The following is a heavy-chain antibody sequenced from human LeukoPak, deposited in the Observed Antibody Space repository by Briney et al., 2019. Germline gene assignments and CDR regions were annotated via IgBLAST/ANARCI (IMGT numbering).Heavy chain of an antibody. Sequence: SETLSLTCAVYGGSFSTYYWTWIRQPPGRGLEWIGEINHSGSTNYNPSLKSRVTISVDTSKNQFSLKLSSVTAADTAVYYCASTIAAAGSWFDPWGQGTLVTVSS. D-gene: IGHD6-13*01. CDR3: ASTIAAAGSWFDP. J-gene: IGHJ5*02. V-gene: IGHV4-34*01. CDR1: GGSFSTYY. CDR2: INHSGST.